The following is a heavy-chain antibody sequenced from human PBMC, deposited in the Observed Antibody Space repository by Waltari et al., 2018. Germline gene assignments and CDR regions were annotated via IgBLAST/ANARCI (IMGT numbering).Heavy chain of an antibody. J-gene: IGHJ3*02. V-gene: IGHV4-31*01. D-gene: IGHD3-22*01. CDR2: IYYSGST. CDR3: ARAHYYDSSGYYYEKGQNAFDI. CDR1: GGSISSGGYY. Sequence: QVQLQESGPGLVKPSQTLSLTCTVSGGSISSGGYYWSWIRQHPGKGLEWIGYIYYSGSTYYNPSLKSLVTISVDTSKNQFSLKLSSVTAADTAVYYCARAHYYDSSGYYYEKGQNAFDIWGQGTMVTVSS.